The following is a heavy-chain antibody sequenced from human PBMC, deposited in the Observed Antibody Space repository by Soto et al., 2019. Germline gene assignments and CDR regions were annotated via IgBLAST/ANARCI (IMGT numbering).Heavy chain of an antibody. CDR1: GFTFSSYA. CDR3: AKEGRVGYSTRIFRRDNWFDP. CDR2: ILYDGSNQ. J-gene: IGHJ5*02. V-gene: IGHV3-33*06. D-gene: IGHD6-13*01. Sequence: QVQLVESGGGVVQPGRCLRLSCAASGFTFSSYAMHWVRQAPGKGLEWVAAILYDGSNQYYADAVKGRFTISRDNSKNTLYLQMNSLRVEDTAVYYCAKEGRVGYSTRIFRRDNWFDPWAQGTPVTVSS.